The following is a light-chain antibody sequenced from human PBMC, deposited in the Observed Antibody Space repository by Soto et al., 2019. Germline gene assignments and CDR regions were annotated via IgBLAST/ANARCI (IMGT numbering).Light chain of an antibody. CDR3: QSYDNSLSGSWV. CDR2: EVS. Sequence: QSALTQPPSASGSPGQSVTISCTGTSSDIGAYNFVSWYQQHPGKAPKLMIYEVSKRPSGVPDRFSGSKSGTSASLAINGLQAEDEAHYYCQSYDNSLSGSWVFGGGTKLTVL. J-gene: IGLJ3*02. V-gene: IGLV2-8*01. CDR1: SSDIGAYNF.